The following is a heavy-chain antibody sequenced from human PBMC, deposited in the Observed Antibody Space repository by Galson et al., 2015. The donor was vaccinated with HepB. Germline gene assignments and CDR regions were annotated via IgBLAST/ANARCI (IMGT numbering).Heavy chain of an antibody. Sequence: SLRLSCAASGFTFSSYAMHWVRQAPGKGLEWVAVISYDGSNKYYADSVKGRFTISRDNSKNTLYLQMNSLRAEDTAVYYCARDLAPPALTMVRGVMGYWGQGTLVTVSS. CDR2: ISYDGSNK. D-gene: IGHD3-10*01. CDR1: GFTFSSYA. V-gene: IGHV3-30-3*01. J-gene: IGHJ4*02. CDR3: ARDLAPPALTMVRGVMGY.